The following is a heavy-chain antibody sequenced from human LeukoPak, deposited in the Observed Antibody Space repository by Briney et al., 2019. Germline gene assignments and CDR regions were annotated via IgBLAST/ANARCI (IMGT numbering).Heavy chain of an antibody. J-gene: IGHJ4*02. CDR3: ARAITRVLPREYYFDY. V-gene: IGHV4-59*08. Sequence: SETLSLTCTVSGGSISSYYWSWIRQPPGKGLEWIRYIYYSGSTNYNPSLKSRVTISVDTSKNQFSLKLSSVTAADTAVYYCARAITRVLPREYYFDYWGQGTLVTVSS. CDR2: IYYSGST. CDR1: GGSISSYY. D-gene: IGHD3-3*01.